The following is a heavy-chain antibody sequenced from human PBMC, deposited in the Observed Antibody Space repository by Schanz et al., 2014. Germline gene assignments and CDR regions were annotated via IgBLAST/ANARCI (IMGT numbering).Heavy chain of an antibody. D-gene: IGHD1-1*01. Sequence: VQLLESGGGVVQPGRSLRLSCAASGFTFSSYAMHWVRQAPGKGLEWVAVIWSDGSTKYYADSVKGRFTISRDSGQNSLYLQMNSLRAGDTAVYYCARGTDWNLHYWGQGALVTVSS. J-gene: IGHJ4*02. CDR1: GFTFSSYA. CDR3: ARGTDWNLHY. CDR2: IWSDGSTK. V-gene: IGHV3-33*08.